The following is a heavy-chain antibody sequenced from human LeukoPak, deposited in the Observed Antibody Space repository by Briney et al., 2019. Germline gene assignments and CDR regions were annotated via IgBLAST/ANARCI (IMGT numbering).Heavy chain of an antibody. D-gene: IGHD3-10*01. CDR1: GFTFSTYG. Sequence: AGGSLRLSCVASGFTFSTYGMSWVRQAPGKGLEWVAAVSSTGSGTHYPDSLKGRFIISRDNSQNTVFLQMNSLRPEDTAFYFCAKDGPLLWFGPTDAWGQGILVTVSS. CDR2: VSSTGSGT. J-gene: IGHJ5*02. V-gene: IGHV3-23*01. CDR3: AKDGPLLWFGPTDA.